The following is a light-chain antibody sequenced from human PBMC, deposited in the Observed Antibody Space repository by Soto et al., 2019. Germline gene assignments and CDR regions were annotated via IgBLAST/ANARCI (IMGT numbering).Light chain of an antibody. V-gene: IGKV1-5*03. CDR1: QSISSW. J-gene: IGKJ4*01. Sequence: DIPMNQSPSTLYASVGDRVNITCRASQSISSWLAWYQQKPGKAPKLLIYKASILESGVPSRFSGSGSGTEFTLAISSLQPDDFATYYCQQYNSYPLTFGGGTKVEIK. CDR3: QQYNSYPLT. CDR2: KAS.